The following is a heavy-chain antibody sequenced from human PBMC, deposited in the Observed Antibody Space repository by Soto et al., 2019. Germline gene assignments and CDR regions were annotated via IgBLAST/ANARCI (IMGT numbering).Heavy chain of an antibody. J-gene: IGHJ6*02. CDR3: ARSASGWFGELLSPFISYGMDV. D-gene: IGHD3-10*01. CDR1: RGYVNTFH. Sequence: SETLSLTCTVSRGYVNTFHWSWVRQPAGKGLEWIGRIFPNGSTDYSPSLKSRVTISVDRSKNQFSLKLSSVTAADTAVYYCARSASGWFGELLSPFISYGMDVWGQGTTVTVSS. CDR2: IFPNGST. V-gene: IGHV4-4*07.